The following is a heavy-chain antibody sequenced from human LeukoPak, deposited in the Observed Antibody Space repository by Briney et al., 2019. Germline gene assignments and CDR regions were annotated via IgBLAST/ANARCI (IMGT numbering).Heavy chain of an antibody. CDR2: ISGSGGTT. Sequence: GGSLRLSCAASGFAFSSYGMSWVRQAPGRGLEWVSGISGSGGTTHYADSVKGRFTISRDNSKNTLFLQMNSLRAEDTAGFYCAKATSIGYSYFDYWGQGTLVTVSS. CDR3: AKATSIGYSYFDY. D-gene: IGHD3-22*01. CDR1: GFAFSSYG. V-gene: IGHV3-23*01. J-gene: IGHJ4*02.